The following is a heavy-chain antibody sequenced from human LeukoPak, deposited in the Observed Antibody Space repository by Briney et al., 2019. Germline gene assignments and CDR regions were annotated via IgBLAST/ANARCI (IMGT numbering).Heavy chain of an antibody. CDR1: GGSFSGYY. J-gene: IGHJ6*01. D-gene: IGHD2-15*01. CDR3: ATGGPVCSGGSCYYCYYGKDW. Sequence: SETLSLTCAVSGGSFSGYYWSWIRQPPGKGLEWIGEINHSGSTNYNPSLKSRVTISVDTPKNQFSLKLSSVTAADTAVYYCATGGPVCSGGSCYYCYYGKDWGGGGPAVAFS. V-gene: IGHV4-34*01. CDR2: INHSGST.